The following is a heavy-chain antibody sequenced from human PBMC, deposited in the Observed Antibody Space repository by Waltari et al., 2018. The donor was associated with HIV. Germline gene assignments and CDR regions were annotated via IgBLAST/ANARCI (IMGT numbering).Heavy chain of an antibody. Sequence: EVQLVESGGRLVQPGRSLSLSCAASGFTFDKYAMHWVRQAPGKGLEWVSVIYSGGSTYYADSVKGRFTISRHNSKNTLYLQMNSLRAEDTAVYYCASAGYSSGWYDYWGQGTLVTVSS. CDR1: GFTFDKYA. J-gene: IGHJ4*02. D-gene: IGHD6-19*01. V-gene: IGHV3-53*04. CDR2: IYSGGST. CDR3: ASAGYSSGWYDY.